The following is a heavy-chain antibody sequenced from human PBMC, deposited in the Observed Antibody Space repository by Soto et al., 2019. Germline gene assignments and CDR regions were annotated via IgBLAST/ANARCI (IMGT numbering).Heavy chain of an antibody. CDR2: INHSGST. V-gene: IGHV4-34*01. Sequence: SETLSLTCAVYGGSFSGYYWTWIRQPPGTGLEWIGEINHSGSTNYNPSLKSRVTISVDTSKNQFSLKLTSVTAADTAVYYCASSTSCYACDYYYGMDVWGQGTTVTVSS. CDR1: GGSFSGYY. J-gene: IGHJ6*02. CDR3: ASSTSCYACDYYYGMDV. D-gene: IGHD2-2*01.